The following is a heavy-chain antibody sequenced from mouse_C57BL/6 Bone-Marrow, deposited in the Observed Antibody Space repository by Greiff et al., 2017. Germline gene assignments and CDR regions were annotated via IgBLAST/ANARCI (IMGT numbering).Heavy chain of an antibody. V-gene: IGHV1-81*01. J-gene: IGHJ2*01. D-gene: IGHD1-1*01. Sequence: VQLQQSGAELARPGASVKLSCKASGYTFTSYGISWVKQRTGQGLEWIGEIDPRSGNHYYNEKFKGKATHKAYKSSSTAYMKLPGLTSEDSAVDSFTRHSISTVVDYGGQGTTLTVSS. CDR2: IDPRSGNH. CDR3: TRHSISTVVDY. CDR1: GYTFTSYG.